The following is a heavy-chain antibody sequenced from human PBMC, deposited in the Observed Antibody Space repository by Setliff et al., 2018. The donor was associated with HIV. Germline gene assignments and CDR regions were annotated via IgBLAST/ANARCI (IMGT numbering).Heavy chain of an antibody. CDR1: GFMFGVDW. Sequence: GGSLRLSCAASGFMFGVDWMSWVRQAPGKGLEWVSGVSGSGGFTSYADSVKGRFTISRHNSKNTLYLHMNSLRAEDTAVYYCAKDRGCSVWGQGTLVTVSS. CDR2: VSGSGGFT. D-gene: IGHD2-15*01. CDR3: AKDRGCSV. J-gene: IGHJ4*02. V-gene: IGHV3-23*01.